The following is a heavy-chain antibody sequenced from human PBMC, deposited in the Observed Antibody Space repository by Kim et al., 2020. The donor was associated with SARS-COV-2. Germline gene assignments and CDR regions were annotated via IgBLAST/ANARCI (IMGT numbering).Heavy chain of an antibody. V-gene: IGHV3-21*01. CDR2: ISSSSSYI. Sequence: GGSLRLSCAASGFTFSSYNMNWVRRAPGKGLEWVSYISSSSSYIYYADSVKGRFTISRDNAKNSLYLQMNSLRAEDMAVYYCARVGQGRYYYMDVWGKGT. CDR1: GFTFSSYN. J-gene: IGHJ6*03. CDR3: ARVGQGRYYYMDV. D-gene: IGHD3-16*01.